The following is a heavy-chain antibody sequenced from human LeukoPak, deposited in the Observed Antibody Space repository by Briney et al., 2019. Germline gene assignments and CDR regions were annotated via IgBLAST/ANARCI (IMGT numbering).Heavy chain of an antibody. CDR2: INPNSGGT. CDR1: GGTFSSYA. D-gene: IGHD3-22*01. V-gene: IGHV1-2*02. CDR3: ARDAIVVEDAFDI. Sequence: ASVKVSCKASGGTFSSYAISWVRQAPGQGLEWMGWINPNSGGTNYAQKFQGRVTMTRDTSISTAYMELSRLRSDDTAVYYCARDAIVVEDAFDIWGQGTMVTVSS. J-gene: IGHJ3*02.